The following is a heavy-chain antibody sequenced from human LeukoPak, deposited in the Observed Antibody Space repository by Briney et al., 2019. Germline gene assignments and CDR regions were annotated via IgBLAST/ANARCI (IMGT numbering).Heavy chain of an antibody. CDR1: GGSISSYY. J-gene: IGHJ4*02. V-gene: IGHV4-59*08. Sequence: SETLSLTCTVSGGSISSYYWSWIRQPPGKGLEWIGYIYYSGNTNYNPSLKSRVTISIDTSKNQFSLKLSSVTAADTAVYYCARQFNSGSSLDYWGQGTLVTVSS. CDR3: ARQFNSGSSLDY. CDR2: IYYSGNT. D-gene: IGHD1-26*01.